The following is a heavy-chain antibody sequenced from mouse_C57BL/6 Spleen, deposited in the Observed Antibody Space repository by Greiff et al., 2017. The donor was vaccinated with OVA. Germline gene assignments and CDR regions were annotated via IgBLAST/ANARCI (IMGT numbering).Heavy chain of an antibody. J-gene: IGHJ4*01. CDR3: ASNWDGYAMDY. CDR2: ISYDGSN. Sequence: EVKLVESGPGLVKPSQSLSLTCSVTGYSITSGYYWNWIRQFPGNKLEWMGYISYDGSNNYNPSTKNRISITRDTSKNQFFLKLNSVTTEDTATYYCASNWDGYAMDYWGQGTSVTVSS. D-gene: IGHD4-1*01. V-gene: IGHV3-6*01. CDR1: GYSITSGYY.